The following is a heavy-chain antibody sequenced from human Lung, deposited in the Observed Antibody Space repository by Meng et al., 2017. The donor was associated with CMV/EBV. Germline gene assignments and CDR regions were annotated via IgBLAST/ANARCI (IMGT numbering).Heavy chain of an antibody. D-gene: IGHD5-18*01. CDR2: ISWDGGST. CDR1: GFTFDDYA. V-gene: IGHV3-43D*03. CDR3: AKDTQRGYSQSIFTH. Sequence: GSLRLSXAASGFTFDDYAMHWVRQAPGKGLEWVSLISWDGGSTYYADSVKRRFTISRDNSKNSLYLQMNSLRAEDTALYYCAKDTQRGYSQSIFTHWGQGTLVTVSS. J-gene: IGHJ4*02.